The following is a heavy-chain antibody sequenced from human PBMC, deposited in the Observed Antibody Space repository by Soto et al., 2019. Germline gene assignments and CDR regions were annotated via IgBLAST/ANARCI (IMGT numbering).Heavy chain of an antibody. D-gene: IGHD3-22*01. J-gene: IGHJ4*02. Sequence: GASVKVSCKASGYTFTGYYMHWVRQAPGQGLEWMGWINPNSGGTNYAQKFQGRVTMTRDTSISTAYMELSRLRSDDTAVYYCARDQYYDSSGHPMGYWGQGTLVTVSS. CDR1: GYTFTGYY. CDR2: INPNSGGT. V-gene: IGHV1-2*02. CDR3: ARDQYYDSSGHPMGY.